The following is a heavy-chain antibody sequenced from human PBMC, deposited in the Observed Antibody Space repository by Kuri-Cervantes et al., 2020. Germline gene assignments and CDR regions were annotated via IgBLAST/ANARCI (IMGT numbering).Heavy chain of an antibody. CDR2: IFSNDEK. Sequence: SGPTLVKPTETLTLTCTVSGFSLSNARMGVSWIRQPPGKALEWLAHIFSNDEKSYSTSLKSRLTISKDTSKSQVVLTMTNMDPVDTATYYCAHRPGSSCHFDYWGQGTLVTVSS. J-gene: IGHJ4*02. D-gene: IGHD6-13*01. CDR3: AHRPGSSCHFDY. V-gene: IGHV2-26*01. CDR1: GFSLSNARMG.